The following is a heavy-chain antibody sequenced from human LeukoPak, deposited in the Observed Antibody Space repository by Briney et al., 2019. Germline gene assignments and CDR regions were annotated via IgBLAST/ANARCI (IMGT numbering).Heavy chain of an antibody. D-gene: IGHD3-3*01. J-gene: IGHJ4*02. CDR2: IKQDGSEK. V-gene: IGHV3-7*01. Sequence: GGSLRLSCAASGFTSSSYWMSWVRQAPGKGLEWVANIKQDGSEKYYVDSVKGRFTISRDNAKNSLYLQMNSLRAEDTAVYYCARSHYDFWSGFDVPYYWGQGTLVTVSS. CDR3: ARSHYDFWSGFDVPYY. CDR1: GFTSSSYW.